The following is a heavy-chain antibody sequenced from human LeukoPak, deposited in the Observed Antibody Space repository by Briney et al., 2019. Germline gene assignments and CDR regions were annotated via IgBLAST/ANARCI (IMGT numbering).Heavy chain of an antibody. J-gene: IGHJ3*02. V-gene: IGHV4-4*07. CDR3: ARDPQLDAFDI. Sequence: PSETLSLTCTVSGGSMNNYYWSWIRQPAGKGLEWIGRIYTSGSTNYNPSLKSRVTISVDTSKNQFSLKLSSVAAADTAVYYCARDPQLDAFDIWGQGTMVTVSS. CDR2: IYTSGST. CDR1: GGSMNNYY.